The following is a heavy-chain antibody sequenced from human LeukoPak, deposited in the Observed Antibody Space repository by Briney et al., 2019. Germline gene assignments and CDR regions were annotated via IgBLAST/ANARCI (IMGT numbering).Heavy chain of an antibody. CDR1: GYTFNRYG. Sequence: ASVKVSCKASGYTFNRYGMNWVRQAPGQGLEWMGWINTNTGNPTYAQGFTGRFVFSLDTSVTTAYLQINSLKAEDTAVYYCARDSISGSYVHFDDWGQGILVTVSS. CDR3: ARDSISGSYVHFDD. J-gene: IGHJ4*02. D-gene: IGHD1-26*01. CDR2: INTNTGNP. V-gene: IGHV7-4-1*02.